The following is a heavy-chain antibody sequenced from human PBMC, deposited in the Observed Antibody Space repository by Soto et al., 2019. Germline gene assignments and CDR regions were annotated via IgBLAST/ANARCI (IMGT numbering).Heavy chain of an antibody. CDR2: IYYSGST. CDR1: GGSISSSSYY. J-gene: IGHJ6*02. D-gene: IGHD3-10*01. Sequence: SETLSLTCTVSGGSISSSSYYWGWIRQPPGKGLEWIGSIYYSGSTYYNPSLKSRVTISVDTSKNQFSLKLSSVTAADTAVYYCARVLFIWFGEFHSNTIYYYYGMDVWGQGTTVTVS. CDR3: ARVLFIWFGEFHSNTIYYYYGMDV. V-gene: IGHV4-39*07.